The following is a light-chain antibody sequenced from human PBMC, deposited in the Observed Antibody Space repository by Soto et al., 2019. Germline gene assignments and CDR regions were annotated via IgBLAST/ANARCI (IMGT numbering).Light chain of an antibody. J-gene: IGKJ1*01. CDR1: QSLSGW. CDR2: KAS. Sequence: DIPLTHSPSTLSESLLDRVTMXWLASQSLSGWLAWYQHKPGKAPKLLTYKASSLDSGVPSRFSGSGSGTEFTLTISSLQPDDFATYYCQQYNTYSLTFGPGTKVEI. V-gene: IGKV1-5*03. CDR3: QQYNTYSLT.